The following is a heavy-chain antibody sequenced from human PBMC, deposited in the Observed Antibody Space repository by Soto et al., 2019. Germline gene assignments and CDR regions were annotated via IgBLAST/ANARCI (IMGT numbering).Heavy chain of an antibody. CDR1: GFTFTSSA. J-gene: IGHJ6*02. CDR2: IVVGSGNT. D-gene: IGHD6-13*01. CDR3: AASPGRAHLSVYRSQGYYSYGMDV. Sequence: SVKVSCKASGFTFTSSAVQWVRQARGQRLEWIGWIVVGSGNTNYAQKFQERVTITRDMSTSTAYMELSSLRSEDAAVYYCAASPGRAHLSVYRSQGYYSYGMDVWGQETTGTAS. V-gene: IGHV1-58*01.